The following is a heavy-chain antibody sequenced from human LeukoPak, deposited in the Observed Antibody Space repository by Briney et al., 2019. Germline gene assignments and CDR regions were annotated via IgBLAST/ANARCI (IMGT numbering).Heavy chain of an antibody. D-gene: IGHD4-23*01. CDR3: ARDNYSVTDY. Sequence: GGSLRLSCAASGFTFSSYAMHWVRQAPGRGLDWVSVISYDGTNKYYAGSVKGRFTDSRDNSKNTLFLQIDSLRAEDTAVYYGARDNYSVTDYWGQGTLVPVSS. J-gene: IGHJ4*02. CDR1: GFTFSSYA. V-gene: IGHV3-30-3*01. CDR2: ISYDGTNK.